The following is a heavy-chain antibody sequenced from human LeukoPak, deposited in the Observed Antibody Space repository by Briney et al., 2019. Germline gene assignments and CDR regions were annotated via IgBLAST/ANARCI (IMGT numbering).Heavy chain of an antibody. D-gene: IGHD3-22*01. J-gene: IGHJ4*02. CDR3: TTESYYYDSSGFYQSPNFDY. Sequence: GGSLRLSSAASGFTFSNAWMNWVRQAPGKGLEWVGRIKSKTDGGTTDYAAPVKGRFTISRDDSYTTLYLQMSSLKTEDTAVYYCTTESYYYDSSGFYQSPNFDYWGQGTLVTVSS. CDR2: IKSKTDGGTT. CDR1: GFTFSNAW. V-gene: IGHV3-15*07.